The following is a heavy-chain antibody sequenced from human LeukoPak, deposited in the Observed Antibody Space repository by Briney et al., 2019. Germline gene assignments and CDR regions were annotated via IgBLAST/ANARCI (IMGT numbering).Heavy chain of an antibody. CDR3: ARDLGYCSGGSCYRWFDP. CDR2: IYSGGST. D-gene: IGHD2-15*01. V-gene: IGHV3-66*01. Sequence: PGGSLRLSCAASGFTVSSNYMSWVRQAPGKGLEWVSVIYSGGSTYYADSVKGRFTTSRDNSKNTLYLQMNSLRAEDTAVYYCARDLGYCSGGSCYRWFDPWGQGTLVTVSS. CDR1: GFTVSSNY. J-gene: IGHJ5*02.